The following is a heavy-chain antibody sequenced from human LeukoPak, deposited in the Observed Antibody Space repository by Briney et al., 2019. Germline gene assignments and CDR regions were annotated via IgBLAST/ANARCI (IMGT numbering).Heavy chain of an antibody. V-gene: IGHV1-46*01. CDR1: GYTFTSYY. Sequence: ASVKVSCKASGYTFTSYYMHWVRQAPGQGLEWMGIINPSGGSTSYALKFQGRVTMTRDTSTSTVYMELSSLRSEDTAVYYCARETVGATDAFDIWGQGTMVTVSS. J-gene: IGHJ3*02. D-gene: IGHD1-26*01. CDR2: INPSGGST. CDR3: ARETVGATDAFDI.